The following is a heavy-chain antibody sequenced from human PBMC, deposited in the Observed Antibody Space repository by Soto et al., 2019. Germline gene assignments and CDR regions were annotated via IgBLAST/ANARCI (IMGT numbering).Heavy chain of an antibody. D-gene: IGHD6-19*01. J-gene: IGHJ4*02. CDR3: ARDQGIAVAGSFDY. CDR2: ISSSSSYI. Sequence: GGSLRLSCAASGFTFSSYSMNWVRQAPGKGLEWVSSISSSSSYIYYADSVKGRFTISRDNAKNSLYLQMNSLRAEDTAVYYCARDQGIAVAGSFDYWGQGTLVTVSS. CDR1: GFTFSSYS. V-gene: IGHV3-21*01.